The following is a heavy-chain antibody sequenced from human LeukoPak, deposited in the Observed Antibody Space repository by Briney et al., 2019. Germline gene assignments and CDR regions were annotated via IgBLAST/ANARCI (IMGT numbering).Heavy chain of an antibody. J-gene: IGHJ6*03. D-gene: IGHD1-26*01. V-gene: IGHV4-39*07. Sequence: SETLSLTCTVSGGSINSSTYYWGWIRQPPGKGLEWIGSIYYSGSTYYNPSLKSRVTISVDTSKNQFSLKLSSVTAADTAVYYCARDPYSGSYGAYYYYYMDVWGKGTTVTISS. CDR3: ARDPYSGSYGAYYYYYMDV. CDR1: GGSINSSTYY. CDR2: IYYSGST.